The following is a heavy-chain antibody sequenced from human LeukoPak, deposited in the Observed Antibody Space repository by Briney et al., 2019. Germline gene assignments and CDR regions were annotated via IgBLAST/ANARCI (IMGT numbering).Heavy chain of an antibody. CDR1: GFTFTNYA. J-gene: IGHJ3*02. Sequence: GGSLRLSCAASGFTFTNYAMSWVRQAPGKGLEWVSSISSSSSYIYYADSVKGRFIISRDNAKNSLYLQMNSLRAEDTAVYYCARATTYPAGDAFDIWGQGTMVTVSS. CDR3: ARATTYPAGDAFDI. V-gene: IGHV3-21*01. D-gene: IGHD1-7*01. CDR2: ISSSSSYI.